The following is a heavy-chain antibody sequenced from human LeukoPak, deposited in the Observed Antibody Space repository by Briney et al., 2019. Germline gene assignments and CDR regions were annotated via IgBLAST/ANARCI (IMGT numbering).Heavy chain of an antibody. D-gene: IGHD2-15*01. J-gene: IGHJ6*03. V-gene: IGHV1-2*02. Sequence: ASVKVSCKASGYTFSDYYMHWVRQAPGQGLEWMGWMNPDSGGTKYAQKFQGKVTMTRDTSISTAYMELSRLRSDDTAVYYCARDRGVDYCSGGSCSHYYYYMDVWGKGTTVTISS. CDR3: ARDRGVDYCSGGSCSHYYYYMDV. CDR2: MNPDSGGT. CDR1: GYTFSDYY.